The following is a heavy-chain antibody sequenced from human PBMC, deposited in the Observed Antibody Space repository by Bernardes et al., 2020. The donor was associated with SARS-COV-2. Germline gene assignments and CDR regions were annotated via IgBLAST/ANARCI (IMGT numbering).Heavy chain of an antibody. CDR2: INPNSGCT. V-gene: IGHV1-2*04. CDR3: AREMTVAGTGYYYYGMDV. Sequence: ASVKVSCKASGYTFTGYYMHWVRHAPGQGLEWMGWINPNSGCTNYAQKFQGWVTMTRDTSISTAYMELSRLRSDDTAVYYCAREMTVAGTGYYYYGMDVWGQGTTVTVSS. D-gene: IGHD6-19*01. J-gene: IGHJ6*02. CDR1: GYTFTGYY.